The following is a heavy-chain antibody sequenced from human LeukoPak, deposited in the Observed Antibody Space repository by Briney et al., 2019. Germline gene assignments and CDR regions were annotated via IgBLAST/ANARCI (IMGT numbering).Heavy chain of an antibody. CDR2: IDPSDSYT. V-gene: IGHV5-10-1*01. CDR1: GYPFTCYW. J-gene: IGHJ4*02. CDR3: ARHSHYDFWSGYLDY. Sequence: GESLKISCKGSGYPFTCYWISWVRPMPGKGLEWMGKIDPSDSYTSYSPSFQGHVTISADKSISAAFLQWSSLKASDTAMYYCARHSHYDFWSGYLDYWGQGTLVTVSS. D-gene: IGHD3-3*01.